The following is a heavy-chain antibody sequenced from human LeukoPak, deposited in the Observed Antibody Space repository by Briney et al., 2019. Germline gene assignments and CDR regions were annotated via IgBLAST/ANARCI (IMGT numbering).Heavy chain of an antibody. D-gene: IGHD3-3*01. CDR3: TRTIFGLLKDAFDI. V-gene: IGHV3-73*01. Sequence: GGSLRLSCAASGFTFSGSDMDWVRQASGKGLEWIGRIRSEANSYMTAYAASVKGRFTVSRDDSKNTAYLQMNSLKTEDTAVYYCTRTIFGLLKDAFDIWGQGTMVTVSS. CDR1: GFTFSGSD. CDR2: IRSEANSYMT. J-gene: IGHJ3*02.